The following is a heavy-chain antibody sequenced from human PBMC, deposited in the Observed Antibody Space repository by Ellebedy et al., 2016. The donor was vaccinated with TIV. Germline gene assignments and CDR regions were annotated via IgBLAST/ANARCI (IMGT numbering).Heavy chain of an antibody. CDR1: GYTFFSYG. D-gene: IGHD3-16*01. Sequence: AASVKVSCKASGYTFFSYGISWVRQAPGQGLEWMGWISAHNGNTIYAQKFQGRVTMTTDTPTSTAYMEMRSLRSDDTAQFYCTRDWPYYDSGTVKGWFDAWGQGTLVTVSS. CDR3: TRDWPYYDSGTVKGWFDA. V-gene: IGHV1-18*01. J-gene: IGHJ5*02. CDR2: ISAHNGNT.